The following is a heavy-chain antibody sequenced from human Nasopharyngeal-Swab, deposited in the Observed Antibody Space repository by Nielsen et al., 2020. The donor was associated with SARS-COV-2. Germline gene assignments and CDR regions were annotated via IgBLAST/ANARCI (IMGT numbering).Heavy chain of an antibody. D-gene: IGHD6-13*01. CDR1: GFTFDDYA. Sequence: SCAASGFTFDDYAMHWVRQAPGKGLEWVSGISWNSGSIGYADSVKGRFTISRDNAKNSLYLQMNSLRAEDTALYYCAKDTVAAAGNWFDPWGQGTLVTVSS. J-gene: IGHJ5*02. CDR3: AKDTVAAAGNWFDP. CDR2: ISWNSGSI. V-gene: IGHV3-9*01.